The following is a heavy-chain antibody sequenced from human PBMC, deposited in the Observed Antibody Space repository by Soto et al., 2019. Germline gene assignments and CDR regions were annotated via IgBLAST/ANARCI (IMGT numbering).Heavy chain of an antibody. CDR2: IWYDGSNK. D-gene: IGHD2-2*01. V-gene: IGHV3-33*01. CDR3: ARALGYCRSTSCYYYGMDV. J-gene: IGHJ6*02. Sequence: ESGGGVVPPGRSLRLSCAASGFTFSSYGMHWVRQAPGKGLEWAAVIWYDGSNKYSADSVQGRFTISRDNSKNTLYLQMHSLRAEDTAVYYCARALGYCRSTSCYYYGMDVWGQGTTVTVSS. CDR1: GFTFSSYG.